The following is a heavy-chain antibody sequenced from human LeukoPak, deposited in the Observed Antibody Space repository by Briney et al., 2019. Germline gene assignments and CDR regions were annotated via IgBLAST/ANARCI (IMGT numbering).Heavy chain of an antibody. CDR2: TYYRPMWYH. J-gene: IGHJ4*02. Sequence: SQTLSLTCAISGDSVSNNSVAWDWIRQSPSRGLEWLGRTYYRPMWYHDYAASVISRITITPDTSKNQFSLHLNSVTPEDTAVYYCARGVSNSFDLWGQGTLVTVSS. CDR1: GDSVSNNSVA. CDR3: ARGVSNSFDL. V-gene: IGHV6-1*01. D-gene: IGHD4-11*01.